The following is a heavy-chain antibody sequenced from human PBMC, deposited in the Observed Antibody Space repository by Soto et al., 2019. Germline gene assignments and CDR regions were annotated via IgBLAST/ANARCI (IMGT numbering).Heavy chain of an antibody. CDR1: GFTFSSYE. Sequence: GGSLRLSCAASGFTFSSYEMNWVRQAPGKGLEWVSYISSSGSTIYYADSLKGRFTISRDNAKNSLYLQMNSLRAEDTAVYYCASEIKTGDDAFDIWGQGTMVTVSS. V-gene: IGHV3-48*03. J-gene: IGHJ3*02. D-gene: IGHD1-1*01. CDR2: ISSSGSTI. CDR3: ASEIKTGDDAFDI.